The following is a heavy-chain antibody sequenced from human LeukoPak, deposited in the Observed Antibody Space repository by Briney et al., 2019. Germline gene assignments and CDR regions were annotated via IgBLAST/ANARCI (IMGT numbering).Heavy chain of an antibody. Sequence: SETLSLTCTVSGGSISSSSYYCGWVRQPPGKGLEWIAKIYYSGSTYYSPSLRRRVTISVDTSKNQFSLKLTSVTAADTAVYYCARHASVSGNWPRPLDYWGQGSLVTVSS. CDR2: IYYSGST. V-gene: IGHV4-39*01. D-gene: IGHD3-3*01. CDR1: GGSISSSSYY. J-gene: IGHJ4*02. CDR3: ARHASVSGNWPRPLDY.